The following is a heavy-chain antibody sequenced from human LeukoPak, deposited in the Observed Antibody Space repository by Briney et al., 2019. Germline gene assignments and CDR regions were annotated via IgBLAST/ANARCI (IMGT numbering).Heavy chain of an antibody. CDR3: ARGGAARLHFQN. Sequence: SETLSLTCTVSGGSVSSNNYQWNWIRQPPGKGLEWIGDIYHSGSTNYNPSLKSRVTISVDTSKNQFSLKLSSVTAADTAVYYCARGGAARLHFQNWGQGTLVTVSS. CDR1: GGSVSSNNYQ. J-gene: IGHJ1*01. CDR2: IYHSGST. V-gene: IGHV4-61*01. D-gene: IGHD6-6*01.